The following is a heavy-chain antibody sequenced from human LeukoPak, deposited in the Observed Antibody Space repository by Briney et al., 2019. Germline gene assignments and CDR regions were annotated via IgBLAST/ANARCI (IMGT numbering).Heavy chain of an antibody. CDR3: ATLQGIAAAGTRVDY. D-gene: IGHD6-13*01. V-gene: IGHV4-39*01. Sequence: SETLSLTCTVSGGSISSSSYYWGWIRQPPGKGLEWIGSIYYSGSTYYNPSLKSRVTISVGTSRNQFSLKLSSVTAADTAVYYCATLQGIAAAGTRVDYWGQGTLVTVSS. CDR1: GGSISSSSYY. CDR2: IYYSGST. J-gene: IGHJ4*02.